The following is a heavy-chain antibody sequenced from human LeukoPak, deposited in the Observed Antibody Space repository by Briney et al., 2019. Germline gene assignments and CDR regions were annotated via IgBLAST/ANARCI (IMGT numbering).Heavy chain of an antibody. J-gene: IGHJ5*02. D-gene: IGHD6-6*01. V-gene: IGHV3-33*08. CDR1: GFTVTNKY. Sequence: PGGSLRLSCAASGFTVTNKYMSWVRQAPGKGLEWVAVIWYDGSNKYYADSVKGRFTISRDNSKNTLYLQMNSLRAEDTAVYYCARAGPYSSSSGWFDPWGQGTLVTVSS. CDR3: ARAGPYSSSSGWFDP. CDR2: IWYDGSNK.